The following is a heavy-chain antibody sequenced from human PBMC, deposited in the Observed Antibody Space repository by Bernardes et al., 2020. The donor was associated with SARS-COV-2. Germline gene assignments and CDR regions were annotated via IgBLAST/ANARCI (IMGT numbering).Heavy chain of an antibody. D-gene: IGHD3-16*01. Sequence: VGSLRLSCAASGFTFKDFWMHWVRQAPGKGLVWVSLIRADGTAISYADSVKGRFTVSRDNAKNTLYLQMNSLRPEDTGVYYCARAWMGGGTADYWGQGTLVTVAS. CDR3: ARAWMGGGTADY. J-gene: IGHJ4*02. CDR2: IRADGTAI. CDR1: GFTFKDFW. V-gene: IGHV3-74*01.